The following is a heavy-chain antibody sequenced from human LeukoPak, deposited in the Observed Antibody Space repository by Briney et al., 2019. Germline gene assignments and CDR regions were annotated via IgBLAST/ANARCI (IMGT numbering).Heavy chain of an antibody. CDR2: IRNKAYGGTT. J-gene: IGHJ4*02. CDR1: GFTFGDYA. V-gene: IGHV3-49*04. Sequence: GGSLRLSCIASGFTFGDYAMSWVRQAPGKGLDWVGFIRNKAYGGTTEYAASVKDRFTISRDDSKSIAYLQMNSLKTEDTAVYYCTREYYYGSGSYDYWGQGTLVTVSS. D-gene: IGHD3-10*01. CDR3: TREYYYGSGSYDY.